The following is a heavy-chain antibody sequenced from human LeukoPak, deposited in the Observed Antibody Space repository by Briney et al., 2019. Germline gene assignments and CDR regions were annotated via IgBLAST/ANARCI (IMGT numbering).Heavy chain of an antibody. V-gene: IGHV3-21*01. CDR1: GFTFSSYS. D-gene: IGHD3-10*01. Sequence: PGGSLRLSCAASGFTFSSYSMNWVRQAPGKGLEWVSSISSSSGYIYYADSVKGRFTISRDNAKNSLYLQMNSLRAEDTAVYYCARVCGSGSYDYWGQGTLVTVSS. J-gene: IGHJ4*02. CDR2: ISSSSGYI. CDR3: ARVCGSGSYDY.